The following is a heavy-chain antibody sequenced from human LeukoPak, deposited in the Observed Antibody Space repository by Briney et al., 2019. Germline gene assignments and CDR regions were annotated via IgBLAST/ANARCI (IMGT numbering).Heavy chain of an antibody. CDR2: IHPSGGSA. V-gene: IGHV1-46*01. Sequence: ASVKVSCKASGYTFTSYYMHWVRQAPGHGLEWMGIIHPSGGSASYAQKFQGRVTMTRDMSTSTLYMELSSLRSGDTALYYCARDRLRDGSGHHFDYWGQGTLVTVSS. D-gene: IGHD6-19*01. CDR3: ARDRLRDGSGHHFDY. CDR1: GYTFTSYY. J-gene: IGHJ4*02.